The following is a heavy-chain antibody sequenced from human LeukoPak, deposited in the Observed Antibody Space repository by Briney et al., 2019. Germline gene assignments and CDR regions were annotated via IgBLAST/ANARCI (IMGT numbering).Heavy chain of an antibody. V-gene: IGHV1-69*06. CDR3: ASCYDSSGCYLDY. Sequence: AASVKVSCKASGYTFTSYGISWVRQAPGQGLEWMGGIIPIFGTANYAQKFQGRVTITADKSTSTAYMELSSLRSEDTAVYYCASCYDSSGCYLDYWGQGTLVTVSS. J-gene: IGHJ4*02. CDR2: IIPIFGTA. CDR1: GYTFTSYG. D-gene: IGHD3-22*01.